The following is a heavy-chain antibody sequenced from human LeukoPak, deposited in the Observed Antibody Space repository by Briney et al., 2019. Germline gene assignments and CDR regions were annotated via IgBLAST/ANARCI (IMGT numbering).Heavy chain of an antibody. CDR1: GSSISRYY. J-gene: IGHJ4*02. D-gene: IGHD5-24*01. V-gene: IGHV4-59*01. Sequence: SETLSLTCTVSGSSISRYYWSWIRQPPGKGLEWIAYIYYTGSTNYNPSLKSRVTISVDTSKNQFSLKLSSVTAADTAVYYCARDMGDGYNSHYFDYWGQGNLVTVSS. CDR3: ARDMGDGYNSHYFDY. CDR2: IYYTGST.